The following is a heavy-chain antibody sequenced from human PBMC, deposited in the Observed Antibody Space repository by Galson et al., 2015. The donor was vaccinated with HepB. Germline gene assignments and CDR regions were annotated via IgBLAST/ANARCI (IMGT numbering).Heavy chain of an antibody. CDR3: ARNNSDKHAFDI. Sequence: SVKVSCKASGYTFSTYAISWVRQAPGQGPEWMGWISGYNDNPNYAQKFQGRVTMITDTSTSTAYMELRGLKSDDTAVYYCARNNSDKHAFDIWGQGTMVTVSS. D-gene: IGHD1/OR15-1a*01. J-gene: IGHJ3*02. V-gene: IGHV1-18*01. CDR1: GYTFSTYA. CDR2: ISGYNDNP.